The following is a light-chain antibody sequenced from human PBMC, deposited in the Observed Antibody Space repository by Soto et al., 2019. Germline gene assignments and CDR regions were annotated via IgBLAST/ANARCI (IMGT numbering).Light chain of an antibody. Sequence: SYELTQPPSVSAAPGQTARVSCGGNNIESKSVHWYQQKPGQAPVLVVYDDTDRPSGIPERFSGSNAVNTATLTIGRVEAGDEADYFCQVWDSGTDHWVFGGGTKLTVL. CDR1: NIESKS. CDR2: DDT. V-gene: IGLV3-21*02. CDR3: QVWDSGTDHWV. J-gene: IGLJ3*02.